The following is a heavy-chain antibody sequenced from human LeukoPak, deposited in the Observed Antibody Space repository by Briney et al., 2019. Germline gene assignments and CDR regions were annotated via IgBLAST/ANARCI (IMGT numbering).Heavy chain of an antibody. CDR1: GFTFDDYA. CDR2: ISWNSGSI. D-gene: IGHD3-16*01. Sequence: GGSLRLSCAASGFTFDDYAMHWVRQAPGKGLEWVSGISWNSGSIGYADSVKGRFTISRDNAKNSLYLQMNSLRAEDTALYYCAKSGFYDYVWGDFDYWGQGTLVTVSS. J-gene: IGHJ4*02. V-gene: IGHV3-9*01. CDR3: AKSGFYDYVWGDFDY.